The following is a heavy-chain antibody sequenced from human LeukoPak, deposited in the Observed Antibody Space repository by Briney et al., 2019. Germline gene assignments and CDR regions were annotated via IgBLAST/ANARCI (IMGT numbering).Heavy chain of an antibody. CDR1: GFTFSSYA. CDR2: VSGSGGST. V-gene: IGHV3-23*01. Sequence: PGGSLRLPCAASGFTFSSYAMSWVRQAPGKGLEWVSAVSGSGGSTYYADSVKGRFTISRDNSKNTLYLQMNSLRAEDTAVYYCAKDSLRPRLKAFDPWGQGTLSPSPQ. J-gene: IGHJ5*02. D-gene: IGHD4-17*01. CDR3: AKDSLRPRLKAFDP.